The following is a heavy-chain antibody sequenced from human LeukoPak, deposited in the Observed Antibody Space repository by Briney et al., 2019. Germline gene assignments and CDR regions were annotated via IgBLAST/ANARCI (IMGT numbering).Heavy chain of an antibody. V-gene: IGHV3-74*01. CDR3: ARAGNYYFDL. CDR2: MNADGRTI. Sequence: VARMNADGRTINYADSVKGRFTISRDNAKNTLYLQMNSLRTEDAAVYYCARAGNYYFDLWGRGTQVTVSS. J-gene: IGHJ2*01. D-gene: IGHD1-7*01.